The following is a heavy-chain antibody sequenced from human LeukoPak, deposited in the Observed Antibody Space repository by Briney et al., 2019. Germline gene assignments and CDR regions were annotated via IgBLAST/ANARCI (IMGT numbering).Heavy chain of an antibody. V-gene: IGHV3-48*01. CDR3: ARAGVPAAPYYYYYMDV. D-gene: IGHD2-2*01. Sequence: GGSLRLSCAASGFTFSTYSMNWVRQAPGKGLEWVSYISGSSNNIYYADSVKGRFTISRDNAKNSLYLQMNSLRAEDTAVYYCARAGVPAAPYYYYYMDVWGKGTTVTVSS. CDR2: ISGSSNNI. J-gene: IGHJ6*03. CDR1: GFTFSTYS.